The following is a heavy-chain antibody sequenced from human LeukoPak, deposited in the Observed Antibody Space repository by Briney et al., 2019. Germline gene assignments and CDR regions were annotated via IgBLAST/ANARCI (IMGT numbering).Heavy chain of an antibody. CDR1: SFTFSSYA. D-gene: IGHD3-10*01. J-gene: IGHJ4*02. CDR2: ISGGGGST. CDR3: ATKNDGSGSYLGY. V-gene: IGHV3-23*01. Sequence: GGSLRLSCAASSFTFSSYAMSWVRQAPGKGLEWVSAISGGGGSTYYADSVRGRFTIARANSKDTMYLHMMSSRDPATAFYSCATKNDGSGSYLGYWGQGTLVTVSS.